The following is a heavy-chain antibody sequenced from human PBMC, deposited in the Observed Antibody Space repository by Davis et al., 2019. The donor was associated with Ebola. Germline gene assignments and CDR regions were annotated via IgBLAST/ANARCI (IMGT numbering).Heavy chain of an antibody. CDR2: ISAYNGNT. D-gene: IGHD6-13*01. Sequence: ASVKVSCKASGYTFTSYDINWVRQATGQGLEWMGWISAYNGNTNYAQKLQGRVTMTTDTSTSTAYMELRSLRSDDTAVYYCARVGQQLVRHHYYYGMDVWGKGTTVTVSS. CDR3: ARVGQQLVRHHYYYGMDV. J-gene: IGHJ6*04. CDR1: GYTFTSYD. V-gene: IGHV1-18*01.